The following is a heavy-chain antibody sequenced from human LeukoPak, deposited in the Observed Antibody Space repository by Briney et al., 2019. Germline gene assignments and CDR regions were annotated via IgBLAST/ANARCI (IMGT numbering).Heavy chain of an antibody. CDR3: ARRRRAVAHYYYYGMDV. V-gene: IGHV4-31*03. CDR2: IYYSGST. CDR1: GGSISGGGYY. Sequence: SQTLSLTCTVSGGSISGGGYYWSWIRQHPGKGLEWIGYIYYSGSTYYNPSLKSRVTISVDTSKNQFSLKLSSVTAADTAVYYCARRRRAVAHYYYYGMDVWGQGTTVTVSS. J-gene: IGHJ6*02. D-gene: IGHD6-19*01.